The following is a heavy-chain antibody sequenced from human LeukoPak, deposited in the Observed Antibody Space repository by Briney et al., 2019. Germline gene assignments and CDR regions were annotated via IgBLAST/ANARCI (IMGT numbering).Heavy chain of an antibody. Sequence: PGGSLRLSCAASGFTFSSYAMSWVRQAPGKGLEWVSASSGSGGSTYYADSVKGRFTISRDNSKNTLYLQMNSLRAEDTAVYYCAKRRDYGDSKRYYFDYWGQGTLVTVFS. CDR3: AKRRDYGDSKRYYFDY. V-gene: IGHV3-23*01. CDR1: GFTFSSYA. D-gene: IGHD4-17*01. J-gene: IGHJ4*02. CDR2: SSGSGGST.